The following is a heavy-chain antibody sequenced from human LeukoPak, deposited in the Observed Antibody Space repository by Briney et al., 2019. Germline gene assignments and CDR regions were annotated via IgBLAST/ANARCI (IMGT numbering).Heavy chain of an antibody. CDR2: INSDGSDM. V-gene: IGHV3-74*01. CDR1: GFTFSGYW. J-gene: IGHJ4*02. CDR3: ARDGTYTDYDPDFDI. Sequence: GGSLRLSCTGSGFTFSGYWMHWVRQVPGKGLVWVSRINSDGSDMSYADSVKGRFTISRDNAKNSLYLQMNSLRAEDTAVFYCARDGTYTDYDPDFDIWGQGTLVTVSS. D-gene: IGHD5-12*01.